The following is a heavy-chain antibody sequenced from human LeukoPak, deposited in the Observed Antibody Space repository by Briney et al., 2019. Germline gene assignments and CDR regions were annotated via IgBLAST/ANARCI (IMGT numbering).Heavy chain of an antibody. Sequence: GASVKVSCKASGYTFTTYDINWVRQAPGQGLEWMGRMNPNSGNTGYAQKFQGRVTMTRNTSISTAYMELSSLRSEDTAVYYCARGLGTATEFDYWGQGTLVTVSS. CDR2: MNPNSGNT. V-gene: IGHV1-8*02. J-gene: IGHJ4*02. CDR3: ARGLGTATEFDY. D-gene: IGHD5-18*01. CDR1: GYTFTTYD.